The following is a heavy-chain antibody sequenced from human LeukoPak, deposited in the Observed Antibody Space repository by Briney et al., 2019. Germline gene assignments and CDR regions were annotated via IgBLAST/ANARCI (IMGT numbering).Heavy chain of an antibody. CDR3: ASLPPYDFWSGYSEQYEYGMDV. Sequence: GGSLRLSCAASGFTFSSYWMSWVRQAPGKGLEWVANIKQDGSEKYYVDSVKGRFTISRDNAENSLYLQMNSLRAEDTAVYYCASLPPYDFWSGYSEQYEYGMDVRGQGTTVTVSS. J-gene: IGHJ6*02. V-gene: IGHV3-7*01. D-gene: IGHD3-3*01. CDR2: IKQDGSEK. CDR1: GFTFSSYW.